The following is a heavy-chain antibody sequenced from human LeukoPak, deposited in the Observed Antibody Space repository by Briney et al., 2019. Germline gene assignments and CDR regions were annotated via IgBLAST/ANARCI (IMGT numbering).Heavy chain of an antibody. Sequence: PGGSLRLSCAASGFTFSSHSMNWVRQAPGKGLEWVSYISSSSTIYYADSVKGRFTISRDNAKNSLYLQMNSLRAEDTAVYYCARELRFLEWLDYWGQGTLVTVSS. V-gene: IGHV3-48*04. CDR3: ARELRFLEWLDY. CDR2: ISSSSTI. CDR1: GFTFSSHS. J-gene: IGHJ4*02. D-gene: IGHD3-3*01.